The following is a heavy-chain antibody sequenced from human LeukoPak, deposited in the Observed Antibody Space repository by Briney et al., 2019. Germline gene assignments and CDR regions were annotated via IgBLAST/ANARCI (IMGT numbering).Heavy chain of an antibody. Sequence: ASVRVSCKTSGYKFLSHGISWVRQAPAQGLEWRGWIRVDNGDTRFAQTFPGRFTMTTDTSKSTAHMELRSLRSDDTAVYYCARDWPTVIAEFWGQGALVTVSS. CDR2: IRVDNGDT. D-gene: IGHD4-11*01. V-gene: IGHV1-18*04. J-gene: IGHJ1*01. CDR3: ARDWPTVIAEF. CDR1: GYKFLSHG.